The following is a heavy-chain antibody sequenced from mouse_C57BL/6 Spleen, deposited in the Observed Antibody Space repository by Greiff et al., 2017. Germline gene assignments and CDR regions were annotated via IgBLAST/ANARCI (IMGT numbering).Heavy chain of an antibody. CDR3: TRRSSDY. J-gene: IGHJ2*01. CDR2: IDPVTGGT. Sequence: VKVVESGAELVRPGASVTLSCKASGYTFTDYELHWVKQTPVHCLEWIGAIDPVTGGTAYNQKFKCKAILTANKSTSTAYMERRRLTSEDSAVYYCTRRSSDYWGQGTTLTVSS. V-gene: IGHV1-15*01. CDR1: GYTFTDYE.